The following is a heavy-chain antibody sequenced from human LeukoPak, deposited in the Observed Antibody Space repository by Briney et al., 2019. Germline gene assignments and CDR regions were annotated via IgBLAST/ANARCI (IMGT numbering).Heavy chain of an antibody. Sequence: PSETLSLTCSVSGGSISSGPYFWSWIRQSPGQGLEWIGYIWPSGSTNYNPSLSGRVAISLDKSRNHFTLMVTAVTAADTAVYYCARLWELSYYFDYWGQGTLVTVSS. D-gene: IGHD1-26*01. CDR2: IWPSGST. V-gene: IGHV4-30-2*06. CDR1: GGSISSGPYF. CDR3: ARLWELSYYFDY. J-gene: IGHJ4*02.